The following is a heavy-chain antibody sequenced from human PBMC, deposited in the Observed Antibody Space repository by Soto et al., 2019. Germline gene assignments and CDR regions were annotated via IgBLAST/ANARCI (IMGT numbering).Heavy chain of an antibody. J-gene: IGHJ4*02. CDR2: IWYDGSNK. CDR3: ARELFGGVIVAPDY. V-gene: IGHV3-33*01. CDR1: GFTFSSYG. D-gene: IGHD3-16*02. Sequence: PGGSLRLSCAASGFTFSSYGMHWVRQAPGKGLEWVAVIWYDGSNKYYADSVKGRFTISRDNSKNTLYLQMNSLRAEDTAVYYCARELFGGVIVAPDYWGQGTLVTVSS.